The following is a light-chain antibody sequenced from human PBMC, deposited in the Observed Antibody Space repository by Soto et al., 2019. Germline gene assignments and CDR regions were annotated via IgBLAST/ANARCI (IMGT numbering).Light chain of an antibody. CDR3: QQANSFPFT. CDR1: QAISRS. V-gene: IGKV1-12*02. J-gene: IGKJ3*01. Sequence: DVQMTQSPSSVSASVGDRVTITCRACQAISRSLARYHQKPGEAPKLLIYAESILHSGVPSRFSGSGSGTDFTLTITRLQPEDFASYYCQQANSFPFTFGPGTKV. CDR2: AES.